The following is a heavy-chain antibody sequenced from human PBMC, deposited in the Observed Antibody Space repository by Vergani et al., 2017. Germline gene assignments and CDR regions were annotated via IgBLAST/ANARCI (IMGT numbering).Heavy chain of an antibody. V-gene: IGHV4-38-2*01. CDR3: ASHYYGSGSYYYYFDY. J-gene: IGHJ4*02. D-gene: IGHD3-10*01. CDR1: GYSISSGYY. CDR2: IYHSGST. Sequence: QVQLQESGPGLVKPSETLSLTCAVSGYSISSGYYWGWIRQPPGKGLEWIGSIYHSGSTYYNPSLKSRVTISVDTSKNQFSLKLSSVTAADTAVYYCASHYYGSGSYYYYFDYWGQGTLVTVSS.